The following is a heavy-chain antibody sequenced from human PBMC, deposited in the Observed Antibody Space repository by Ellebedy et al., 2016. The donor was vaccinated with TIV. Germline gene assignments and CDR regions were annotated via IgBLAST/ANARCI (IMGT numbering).Heavy chain of an antibody. Sequence: AASVKVSCKASGYTFTSDGNNWVRQAPGQGLEWMGIINPSGGITSYAQKSQGRVTMTTDTSTITVYMGLSSLRSDDTAVYYCARMYSSGSYYFDYWGQGTLVTVSS. V-gene: IGHV1-46*04. D-gene: IGHD6-19*01. CDR2: INPSGGIT. CDR3: ARMYSSGSYYFDY. CDR1: GYTFTSDG. J-gene: IGHJ4*02.